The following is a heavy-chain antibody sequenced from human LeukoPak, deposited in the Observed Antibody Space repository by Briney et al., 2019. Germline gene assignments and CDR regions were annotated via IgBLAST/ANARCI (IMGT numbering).Heavy chain of an antibody. CDR2: ISGSGGNM. Sequence: GGSLRLSCTATGFTFSNFGMAWVRQAPGQGLEWVPTISGSGGNMYQADSVKGRFTISRDNSRSTLYLQMNSLRAEDTAVYYCAKDAGPQQLVFFDSWGQGTLVTVSS. CDR1: GFTFSNFG. D-gene: IGHD6-6*01. CDR3: AKDAGPQQLVFFDS. V-gene: IGHV3-23*01. J-gene: IGHJ4*02.